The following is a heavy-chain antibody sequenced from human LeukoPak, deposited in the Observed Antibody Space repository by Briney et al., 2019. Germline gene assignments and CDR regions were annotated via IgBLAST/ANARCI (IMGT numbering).Heavy chain of an antibody. CDR2: IYHSGST. Sequence: SETLSLTCTVSGGSISSGGYYWSWIRQPPGKGLEWIGYIYHSGSTYYNPSLKSRVTISVDRSKNQFSLKLSSVTAADTAVYYCAGNYDFWSGLNWFDPWGQGTLVTVSS. J-gene: IGHJ5*02. V-gene: IGHV4-30-2*01. CDR3: AGNYDFWSGLNWFDP. CDR1: GGSISSGGYY. D-gene: IGHD3-3*01.